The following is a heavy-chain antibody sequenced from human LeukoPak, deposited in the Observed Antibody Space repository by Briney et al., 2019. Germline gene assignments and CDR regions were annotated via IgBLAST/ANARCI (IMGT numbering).Heavy chain of an antibody. CDR3: ARESLKYYDFWSGYYAYYYYMDV. CDR2: MNPNSGNT. Sequence: ASVKVSCKASGYTFTSYDINWVRQATGQGLEWMGWMNPNSGNTGYAQKFQGRVTMTRNTSISTAYMELSSLRSEDTAVYYCARESLKYYDFWSGYYAYYYYMDVWGKGTTVTVSS. J-gene: IGHJ6*03. V-gene: IGHV1-8*01. D-gene: IGHD3-3*01. CDR1: GYTFTSYD.